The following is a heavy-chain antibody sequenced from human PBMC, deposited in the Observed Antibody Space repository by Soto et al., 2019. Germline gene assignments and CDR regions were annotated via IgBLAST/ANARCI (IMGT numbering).Heavy chain of an antibody. D-gene: IGHD3-10*01. CDR3: ARRYGSGSYYNAWFDP. J-gene: IGHJ5*02. CDR1: GGTFSSYA. V-gene: IGHV1-69*13. Sequence: SVKVSCKASGGTFSSYAISWVRQAPGQGLEWMGGIIPIFGTANYAQKFQGRVTITADESTSTAYMELSSLRSEDTAVYYCARRYGSGSYYNAWFDPWGQGTLVTVSS. CDR2: IIPIFGTA.